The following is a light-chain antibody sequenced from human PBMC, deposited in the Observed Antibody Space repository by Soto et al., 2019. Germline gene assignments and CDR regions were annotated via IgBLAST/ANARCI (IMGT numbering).Light chain of an antibody. CDR3: STWDDSLIAIVV. J-gene: IGLJ2*01. CDR1: SSNIGSNT. Sequence: QSVLTQPPSASGPPGQRVTMSCSGSSSNIGSNTVNWYQHLPGTAPKLLIYSNNHRPSGVPDRFSCTKSGTSASLAISWLLSEDEADYYCSTWDDSLIAIVVFGGWNKLTV. CDR2: SNN. V-gene: IGLV1-44*01.